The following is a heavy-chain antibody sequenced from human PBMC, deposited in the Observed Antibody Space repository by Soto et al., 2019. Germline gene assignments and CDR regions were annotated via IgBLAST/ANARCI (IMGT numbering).Heavy chain of an antibody. D-gene: IGHD3-16*02. J-gene: IGHJ5*02. CDR1: GGSISSGDYY. CDR3: ARGVTFGGVIAPRFDP. CDR2: IHNSGTT. V-gene: IGHV4-31*03. Sequence: QVQLQESGPGLVKPSQTLSLTCTVSGGSISSGDYYWSWIRQHPGKGLEWIGYIHNSGTTYYIPPLKSRVTMAVDTSKNQLSLKLTSVTAADTAVYYCARGVTFGGVIAPRFDPWGQGTLVTVSS.